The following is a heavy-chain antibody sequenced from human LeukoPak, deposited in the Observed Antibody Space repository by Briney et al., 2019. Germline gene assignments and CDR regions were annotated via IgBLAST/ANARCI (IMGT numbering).Heavy chain of an antibody. Sequence: SETLSLTCTVSGGSISSSSYYWGWIRQPPGKGLEWIGSIYYGGSTYYNPSLKGRVTISVDTSKNQFSLRLSSVTAADTAVYYCARRVLEAVTGTGGFDYWGQGTLVTVSS. D-gene: IGHD6-19*01. V-gene: IGHV4-39*01. CDR1: GGSISSSSYY. CDR2: IYYGGST. J-gene: IGHJ4*02. CDR3: ARRVLEAVTGTGGFDY.